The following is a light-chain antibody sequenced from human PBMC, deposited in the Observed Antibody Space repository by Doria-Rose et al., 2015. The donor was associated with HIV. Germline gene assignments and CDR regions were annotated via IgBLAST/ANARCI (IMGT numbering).Light chain of an antibody. V-gene: IGKV1-39*01. CDR2: TAT. CDR3: QQTYSFPYS. Sequence: DVQLTQSPSSLSASVGDRVTITCRASQGITSNLNWYQQKAGKAPKLLIFTATTLQSGVPPRFSGGGSGTDFTLTISSLQPEDFASYYCQQTYSFPYSFGQGTKLDIE. CDR1: QGITSN. J-gene: IGKJ2*01.